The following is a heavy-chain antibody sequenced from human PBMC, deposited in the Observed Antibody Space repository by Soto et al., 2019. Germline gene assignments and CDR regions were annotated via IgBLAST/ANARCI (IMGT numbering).Heavy chain of an antibody. Sequence: ASVKVSCKASGYTFAGYGISWVRQAPGQGLEWVGWISASNGNTNYGQKLQGRVTMTTDTSTSTAYMELRSLRSDDTAVYYCARDDCSGGSCYLDYWGQGTLVTVSS. J-gene: IGHJ4*02. CDR1: GYTFAGYG. CDR3: ARDDCSGGSCYLDY. D-gene: IGHD2-15*01. V-gene: IGHV1-18*01. CDR2: ISASNGNT.